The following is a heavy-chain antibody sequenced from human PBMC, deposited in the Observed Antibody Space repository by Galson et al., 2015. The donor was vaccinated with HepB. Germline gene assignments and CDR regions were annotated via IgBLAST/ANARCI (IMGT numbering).Heavy chain of an antibody. CDR2: ISTSGST. CDR3: ARAAAVAFDI. V-gene: IGHV4-61*02. D-gene: IGHD6-13*01. CDR1: NASITSGSYY. Sequence: QVQLQESGPGLVKPSETLSLTCTVSNASITSGSYYWSWIRQPAGKGLEWIGRISTSGSTNYSPSLKSRVTMSLDTSKNQFSLMLSSVTATDTAMYFCARAAAVAFDIWGQGTMVTVSS. J-gene: IGHJ3*02.